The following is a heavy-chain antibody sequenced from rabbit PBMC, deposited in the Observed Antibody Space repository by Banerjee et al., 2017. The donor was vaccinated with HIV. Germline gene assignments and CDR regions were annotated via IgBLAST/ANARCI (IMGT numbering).Heavy chain of an antibody. CDR1: GFSFSSSYW. V-gene: IGHV1S45*01. Sequence: QEQLEESGGDLVKPEGSLTLTCTASGFSFSSSYWICWVRQAPGKGLEWIGCIYPDYGTTDYASWAKGRFTISKTSSTTVTLQMTSLTAADTATYFCARAGRYYSYDYGGYAAAHFNLWGQGTLVTVS. CDR3: ARAGRYYSYDYGGYAAAHFNL. CDR2: IYPDYGTT. J-gene: IGHJ4*01. D-gene: IGHD6-1*01.